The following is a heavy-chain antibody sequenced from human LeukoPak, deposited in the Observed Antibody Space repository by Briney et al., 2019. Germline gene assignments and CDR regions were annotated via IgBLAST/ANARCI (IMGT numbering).Heavy chain of an antibody. Sequence: SETLSLTCAVYGGSFSGYYWSWIRQPPGKGLEWIGEINHSGSTNYNPSLKSRVSISVDTSKNQFSLKLSSVTAADTAVYYCARGRIAAAQKYFQHWGQGTLVTVSS. J-gene: IGHJ1*01. CDR2: INHSGST. V-gene: IGHV4-34*01. CDR1: GGSFSGYY. CDR3: ARGRIAAAQKYFQH. D-gene: IGHD6-13*01.